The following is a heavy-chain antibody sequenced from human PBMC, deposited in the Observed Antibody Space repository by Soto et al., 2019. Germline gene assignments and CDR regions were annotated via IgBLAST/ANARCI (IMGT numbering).Heavy chain of an antibody. J-gene: IGHJ6*02. CDR3: ARGGELPPLLLAYGMDV. V-gene: IGHV1-69*12. CDR1: GGTFSSYA. Sequence: QVQLVQSGAEVKKPGSSVKVSCKASGGTFSSYAISWVRQAPGQGLEWMGGIIPIFGTANYAQKFQGRVTITADESTSTAYMERSSLRSEDTAVYYCARGGELPPLLLAYGMDVWGQGTTVTVSS. D-gene: IGHD1-26*01. CDR2: IIPIFGTA.